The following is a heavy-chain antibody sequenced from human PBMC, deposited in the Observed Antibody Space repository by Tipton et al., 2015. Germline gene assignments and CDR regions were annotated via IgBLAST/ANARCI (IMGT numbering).Heavy chain of an antibody. CDR3: VRQIFMRSFGPFPNWFDP. J-gene: IGHJ5*02. CDR2: LFYSGNT. Sequence: TLSLTCTVSRGSLNSSDDYWGWIRQPPGKGLEWIGSLFYSGNTYYNPSLQSRVTILVDASKNQVSLNLSSVTAADTAVYYCVRQIFMRSFGPFPNWFDPWGQGTLVTVSS. D-gene: IGHD3-16*01. CDR1: RGSLNSSDDY. V-gene: IGHV4-39*01.